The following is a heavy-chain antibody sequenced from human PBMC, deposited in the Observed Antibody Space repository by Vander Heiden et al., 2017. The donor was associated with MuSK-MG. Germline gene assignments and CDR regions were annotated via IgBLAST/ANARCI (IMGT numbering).Heavy chain of an antibody. Sequence: QVQLQESGPGLVKPSQTLSLTCTVSDVSITSDSYYWSWIRQTAGKGLEWIGRIYTSGSTNYNPSLKSRVIISLDTSKNQFSLKLTSVTAAETAVYYCAGYFESTNCPTHAFDLWGQGTMVTV. CDR1: DVSITSDSYY. D-gene: IGHD2-2*01. V-gene: IGHV4-61*02. CDR2: IYTSGST. J-gene: IGHJ3*01. CDR3: AGYFESTNCPTHAFDL.